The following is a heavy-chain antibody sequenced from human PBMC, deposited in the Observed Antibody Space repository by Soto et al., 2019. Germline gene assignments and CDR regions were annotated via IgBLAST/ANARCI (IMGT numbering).Heavy chain of an antibody. V-gene: IGHV4-30-2*01. CDR3: ARIHWAQSSLDY. D-gene: IGHD6-19*01. J-gene: IGHJ4*02. CDR1: GGSIDSGAFS. Sequence: PSETLSLTCAVSGGSIDSGAFSLSWIRQPPGKGLESIGYVTHSGTAYSIPSLNGRLTLSVDSSQTQFSLKLTSVTAADSAFYYCARIHWAQSSLDYWGRGILVTSPQ. CDR2: VTHSGTA.